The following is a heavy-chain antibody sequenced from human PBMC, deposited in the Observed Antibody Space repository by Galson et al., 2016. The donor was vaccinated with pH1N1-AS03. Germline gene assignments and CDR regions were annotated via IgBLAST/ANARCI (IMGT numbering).Heavy chain of an antibody. D-gene: IGHD6-6*01. Sequence: CAASGFTFNSYWMSWVRQAPGKGPEWVAHINQDGSEKYYVDSVKGRFTISRDNAKNSLYLQMNSLRAEDTAVYYCASAPRGSGSSYYFDYWGQGTQVTVSS. CDR2: INQDGSEK. V-gene: IGHV3-7*03. CDR3: ASAPRGSGSSYYFDY. J-gene: IGHJ4*02. CDR1: GFTFNSYW.